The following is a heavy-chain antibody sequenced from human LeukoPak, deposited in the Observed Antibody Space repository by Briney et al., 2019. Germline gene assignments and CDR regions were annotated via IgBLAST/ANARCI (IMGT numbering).Heavy chain of an antibody. CDR1: GGSISSYY. CDR2: IYYSGST. Sequence: SETLSLTCTVSGGSISSYYWSWIRQPPGKGLEWIGYIYYSGSTNYNPSLKSRVTISVDTSKSQFSLKLSSVTAADTAVYYCARSVEGYCSGGSCYSYYYYMDVWGKGTTVTVSS. D-gene: IGHD2-15*01. CDR3: ARSVEGYCSGGSCYSYYYYMDV. V-gene: IGHV4-59*01. J-gene: IGHJ6*03.